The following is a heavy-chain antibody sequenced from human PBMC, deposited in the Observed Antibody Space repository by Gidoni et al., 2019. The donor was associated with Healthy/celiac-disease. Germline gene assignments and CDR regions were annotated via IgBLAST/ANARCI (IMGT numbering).Heavy chain of an antibody. J-gene: IGHJ2*01. Sequence: QLQLQESGPGLVKPSETLSLTCTVSGGSISSSSYYWGWIRQPPGKGLEWIGSIYYSGSTYYNPSLKSRVTISVDTSKNQFSLKLSSVTAADTAVYYCARLQGYYDSSGYSDPYWYFDLWGRGTLVTVSS. V-gene: IGHV4-39*01. D-gene: IGHD3-22*01. CDR1: GGSISSSSYY. CDR3: ARLQGYYDSSGYSDPYWYFDL. CDR2: IYYSGST.